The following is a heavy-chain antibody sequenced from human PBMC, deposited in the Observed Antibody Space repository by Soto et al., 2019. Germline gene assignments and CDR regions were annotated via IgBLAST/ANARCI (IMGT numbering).Heavy chain of an antibody. D-gene: IGHD7-27*01. CDR2: IWYDGSNK. CDR1: GFTFSSYG. CDR3: ARVNGGWGYYYYGMDV. J-gene: IGHJ6*02. Sequence: QVQLVESGGGVVQPGRSLRLSCAASGFTFSSYGMHWVRQAPGKGLEWVAVIWYDGSNKYYADSVKGRFTISRDNSKNTLYLQMNSLRAEETAVYYCARVNGGWGYYYYGMDVWGQGTTVTVSS. V-gene: IGHV3-33*01.